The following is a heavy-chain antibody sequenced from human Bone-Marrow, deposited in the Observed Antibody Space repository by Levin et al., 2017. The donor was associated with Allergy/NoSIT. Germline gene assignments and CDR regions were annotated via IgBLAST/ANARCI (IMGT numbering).Heavy chain of an antibody. CDR3: ARPHYDYQTQQIYAFDI. Sequence: GESLKISCEASGYSFTSYWIAWVRQTPGKGLEWMGIIYPGDSDTRYSPSFQGQVTISADKSISTAYLQWRSLKASDTAIYYCARPHYDYQTQQIYAFDIWGQGTMVIVSS. CDR1: GYSFTSYW. CDR2: IYPGDSDT. D-gene: IGHD3-22*01. V-gene: IGHV5-51*01. J-gene: IGHJ3*02.